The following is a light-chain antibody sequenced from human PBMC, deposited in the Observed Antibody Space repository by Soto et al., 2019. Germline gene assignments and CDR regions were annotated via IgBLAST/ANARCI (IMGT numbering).Light chain of an antibody. J-gene: IGKJ1*01. V-gene: IGKV1-39*01. CDR3: QQTYSFPWT. CDR1: QGISDY. CDR2: TAS. Sequence: DIQMTQSPSSLSASVGDRVTISCRVSQGISDYLSWFQQKPGEAPKLLIYTASTLQTGVPIRFSGAGSRTHFSLTISGLQPEDSATYYCQQTYSFPWTFGQGTRVDIK.